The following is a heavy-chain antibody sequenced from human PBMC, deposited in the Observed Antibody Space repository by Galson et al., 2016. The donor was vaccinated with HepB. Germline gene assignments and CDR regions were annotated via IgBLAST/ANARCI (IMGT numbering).Heavy chain of an antibody. CDR1: GGTLSSYA. V-gene: IGHV1-69*13. J-gene: IGHJ4*02. CDR3: AREGYGGNSDY. D-gene: IGHD4-23*01. CDR2: IIPIFGTA. Sequence: SVKVSCKASGGTLSSYAISWVRQAPGQGLEWMGGIIPIFGTANYAQKFQGRVTITADESTSTAYMELSSLRSEDTAGYYCAREGYGGNSDYWGQGTLVTVSS.